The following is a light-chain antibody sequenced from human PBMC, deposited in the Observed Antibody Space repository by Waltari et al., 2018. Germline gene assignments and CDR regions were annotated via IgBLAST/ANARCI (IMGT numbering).Light chain of an antibody. Sequence: IVMTQSPDSLAVSLGERATINCKSSQNVLYSSHNKNYLAWYQQKPGQPPKLLIYWASTRESGVPDRFSGGGSGTDFTLIISRLQAEDVSVYYCQQYYSFPVTFGGGTKVEIK. CDR3: QQYYSFPVT. V-gene: IGKV4-1*01. CDR1: QNVLYSSHNKNY. CDR2: WAS. J-gene: IGKJ4*01.